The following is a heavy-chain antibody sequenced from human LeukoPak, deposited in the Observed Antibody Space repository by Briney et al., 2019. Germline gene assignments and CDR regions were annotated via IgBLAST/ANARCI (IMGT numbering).Heavy chain of an antibody. J-gene: IGHJ6*02. CDR2: ISSSGSTI. CDR1: GFTFSDYY. CDR3: ARADIVVVPAAILSPYYYYGMDV. V-gene: IGHV3-11*01. Sequence: GGSLRLSCAASGFTFSDYYMSWIRQAPGKGLEWVSYISSSGSTIYYADPVKGRFTISRDNAKNSLYLQMNSLRAEDTAVYYCARADIVVVPAAILSPYYYYGMDVWGQGTTVTVSS. D-gene: IGHD2-2*01.